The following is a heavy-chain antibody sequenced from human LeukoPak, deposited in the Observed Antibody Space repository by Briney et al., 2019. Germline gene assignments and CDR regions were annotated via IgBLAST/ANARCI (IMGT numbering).Heavy chain of an antibody. J-gene: IGHJ4*02. CDR3: ARDPRGIGDTAMVTGGHFDY. D-gene: IGHD5-18*01. Sequence: PGGSLRLSCAASGFTFSDYYMSWIRQAPGKGLEWVSYISSSGSTIYYADSVKGRFTISRDNAKNSLYLQMNSLRAEDTAVYYCARDPRGIGDTAMVTGGHFDYWGQGTLVTVSS. CDR1: GFTFSDYY. V-gene: IGHV3-11*01. CDR2: ISSSGSTI.